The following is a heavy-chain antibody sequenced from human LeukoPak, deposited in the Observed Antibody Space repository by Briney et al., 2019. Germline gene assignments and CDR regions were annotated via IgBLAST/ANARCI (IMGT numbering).Heavy chain of an antibody. D-gene: IGHD3-22*01. CDR3: AREHPDSPLFQH. Sequence: SVKVSCKASGGTFSSYAISWMRQAPGLGLEWMGGIIPIFGTANYAQKFQGRVTITTDESTSTAYMELSSLRSEDTAVYYCAREHPDSPLFQHWGQGTLVTVSS. CDR2: IIPIFGTA. J-gene: IGHJ1*01. CDR1: GGTFSSYA. V-gene: IGHV1-69*05.